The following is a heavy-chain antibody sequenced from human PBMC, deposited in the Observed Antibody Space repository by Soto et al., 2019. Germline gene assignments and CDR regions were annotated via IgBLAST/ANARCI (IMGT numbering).Heavy chain of an antibody. Sequence: PSETMSLTCTVSGGSISSSGYYWGWIRQPPGKGLEWIGIIYYSGSTYYNPSLKSRVTISVDTSKNQFSLKLSSVSATDTAVYYCATSNWFDPWGQGTLVTVSS. CDR2: IYYSGST. J-gene: IGHJ5*02. CDR3: ATSNWFDP. V-gene: IGHV4-39*01. CDR1: GGSISSSGYY.